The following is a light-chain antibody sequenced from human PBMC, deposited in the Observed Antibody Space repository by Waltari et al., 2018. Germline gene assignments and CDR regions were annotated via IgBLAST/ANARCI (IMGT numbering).Light chain of an antibody. V-gene: IGLV2-23*01. Sequence: QSALTQPASVSASPGQSITISCTGTSRDVGGSNLVSWYQQHPGKAPKLMIYEGSKRPSGVSNRFSGSKSGNTASLTISGLQAEDEADYYCCSYAGSSTWVFGGGTKLTVL. CDR2: EGS. CDR3: CSYAGSSTWV. J-gene: IGLJ3*02. CDR1: SRDVGGSNL.